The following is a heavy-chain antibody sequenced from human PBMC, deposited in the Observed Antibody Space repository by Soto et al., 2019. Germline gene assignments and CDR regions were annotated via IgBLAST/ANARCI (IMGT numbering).Heavy chain of an antibody. D-gene: IGHD5-18*01. CDR2: LATYNGNT. Sequence: ASVKVSCKTSGYTFVNYGISWVRQAPGQGLERMGYLATYNGNTNYAQKLQGRVTMTTDTSTSTAYMELRSLISDDTAVYYCARHLTSRYGADLGYWG. CDR3: ARHLTSRYGADLGY. CDR1: GYTFVNYG. J-gene: IGHJ4*01. V-gene: IGHV1-18*01.